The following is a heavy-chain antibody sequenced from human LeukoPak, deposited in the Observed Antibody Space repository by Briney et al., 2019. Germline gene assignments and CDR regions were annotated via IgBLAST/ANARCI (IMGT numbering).Heavy chain of an antibody. CDR1: GFTFSSYS. CDR2: INHSGST. Sequence: GSLRLSCAASGFTFSSYSMNWVRQPPGKGLEWIGEINHSGSTNYNPSLKSRVTISVDTSKNQFSLKLSSVTAADTAVYYCARMVPGTITMVRGVISLYYFDYWGQGTLVTVSS. J-gene: IGHJ4*02. D-gene: IGHD3-10*01. V-gene: IGHV4-34*01. CDR3: ARMVPGTITMVRGVISLYYFDY.